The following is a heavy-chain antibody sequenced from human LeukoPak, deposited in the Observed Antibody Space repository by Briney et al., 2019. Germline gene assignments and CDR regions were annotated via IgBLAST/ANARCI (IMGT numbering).Heavy chain of an antibody. Sequence: PGGSLRLSCAASGFTFSSYAMIWVRQAPGKGLEWVSVIYSGGSTYYADSVKGRFTISRDNSKNTLYLQMNSLRAEDTAVYYCARVAVAGPTGWFDPWGQGTLVTVSS. CDR2: IYSGGST. CDR3: ARVAVAGPTGWFDP. D-gene: IGHD6-19*01. CDR1: GFTFSSYA. V-gene: IGHV3-66*01. J-gene: IGHJ5*02.